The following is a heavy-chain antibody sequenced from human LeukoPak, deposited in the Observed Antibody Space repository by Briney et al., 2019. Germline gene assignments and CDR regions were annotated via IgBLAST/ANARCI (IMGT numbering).Heavy chain of an antibody. Sequence: GGSLRLSCAASGFTFDDYGMSWVRQAPGKGLEWVSGINWNGGSTGYADSVKGRFTISRDNAENSLYLQMNSLRAEDTALYYCARDPNDYGDYGFDYWGQGTLVTVSS. J-gene: IGHJ4*02. D-gene: IGHD4-17*01. V-gene: IGHV3-20*04. CDR3: ARDPNDYGDYGFDY. CDR2: INWNGGST. CDR1: GFTFDDYG.